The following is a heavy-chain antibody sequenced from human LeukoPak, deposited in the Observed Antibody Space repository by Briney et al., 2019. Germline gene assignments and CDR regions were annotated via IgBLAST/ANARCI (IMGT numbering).Heavy chain of an antibody. CDR3: TANFNY. J-gene: IGHJ4*02. CDR2: VKTDGRTT. V-gene: IGHV3-74*01. Sequence: GGSLRLSCAAAGFTFSRYGMHWVRQAPGKGLVWVSHVKTDGRTTHYADSVKGRFTTSRDNAKNTLYLHMNSLRAEDTAVYYCTANFNYWGQGTLVTVSS. CDR1: GFTFSRYG.